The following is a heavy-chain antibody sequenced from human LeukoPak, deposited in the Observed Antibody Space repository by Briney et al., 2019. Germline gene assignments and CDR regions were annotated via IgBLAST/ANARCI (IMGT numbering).Heavy chain of an antibody. J-gene: IGHJ4*02. CDR1: GDSISGSAYY. CDR3: ARDFEGSSGLFDY. D-gene: IGHD6-19*01. CDR2: MHFSGYT. Sequence: SETLSLTCSVSGDSISGSAYYWVWIRQPPGKGLEWIGSMHFSGYTYYNPSLKSQVTMSVDTSKNQFSLKLSSVTAADTAVYYCARDFEGSSGLFDYWGQGTLVTVSS. V-gene: IGHV4-39*07.